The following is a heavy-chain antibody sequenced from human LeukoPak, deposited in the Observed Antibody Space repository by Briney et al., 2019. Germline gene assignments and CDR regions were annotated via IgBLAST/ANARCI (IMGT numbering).Heavy chain of an antibody. V-gene: IGHV1-2*02. Sequence: ASVKVSCKASGYTFTGYYMHWVRQAPGQGLEWMGWINPNSGGTNYAQKLQGRVTMTTDTSTSTAYMELRSLRSDDTAVYYCARVGYGSGSYYKDGNWFDPWGQGTLVTVSS. CDR3: ARVGYGSGSYYKDGNWFDP. D-gene: IGHD3-10*01. J-gene: IGHJ5*02. CDR1: GYTFTGYY. CDR2: INPNSGGT.